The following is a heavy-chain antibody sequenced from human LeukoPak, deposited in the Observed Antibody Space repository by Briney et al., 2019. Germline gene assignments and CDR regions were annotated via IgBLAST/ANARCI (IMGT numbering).Heavy chain of an antibody. D-gene: IGHD3-9*01. Sequence: SETPSLTCAVSGASVSDASYYWNWIRQIPGQGLEWIAYIYYSGSTYRNPSLKSRVSLSIDTSKDQFSLNLNSVTAADTAVYYCARVRRDISTGYYPFYFDFWGPGTLVTVSS. CDR3: ARVRRDISTGYYPFYFDF. V-gene: IGHV4-31*11. CDR2: IYYSGST. CDR1: GASVSDASYY. J-gene: IGHJ4*02.